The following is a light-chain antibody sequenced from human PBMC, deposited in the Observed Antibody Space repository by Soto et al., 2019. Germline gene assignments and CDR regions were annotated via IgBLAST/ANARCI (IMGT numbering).Light chain of an antibody. CDR3: QQYNNWPLEYT. V-gene: IGKV3-15*01. J-gene: IGKJ2*01. Sequence: EIVMTQSPATLSVSPGERATLSCRASQSVSSNLAWYQQKPGQAPRLLIYGASTRATGIPARFSGSGSGTEFTLTISSLQSEDFAVYYWQQYNNWPLEYTFGQGTKLEIK. CDR1: QSVSSN. CDR2: GAS.